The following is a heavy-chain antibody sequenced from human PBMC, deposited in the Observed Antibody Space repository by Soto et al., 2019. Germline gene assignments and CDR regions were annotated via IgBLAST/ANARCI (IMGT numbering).Heavy chain of an antibody. V-gene: IGHV4-34*01. CDR1: GGSFSGYY. Sequence: QVQLQQWGAGLLKPSETLSLTCAVYGGSFSGYYWSWIRQPPGKGLEWIGEINHSGSTNYNPSLKSRVTISVDTSKNQFSLKLSSVTAADTAVYYCARGLNSSGWYTPGHYWGQGTLVTVSS. J-gene: IGHJ4*02. CDR2: INHSGST. CDR3: ARGLNSSGWYTPGHY. D-gene: IGHD6-19*01.